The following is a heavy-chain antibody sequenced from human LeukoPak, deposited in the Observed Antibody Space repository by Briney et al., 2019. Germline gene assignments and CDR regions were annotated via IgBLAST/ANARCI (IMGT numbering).Heavy chain of an antibody. CDR1: GFTFSSYS. Sequence: PGGSLRLSCAASGFTFSSYSMNWVRQAPGKGLEWVSSISSSSSYIYYAESVKGRFTISRDNAKNSLYLQMNSLRAEDTAVYYCARKDIVLTHYFDYWGQGTLVTVSS. D-gene: IGHD2-8*01. CDR2: ISSSSSYI. J-gene: IGHJ4*02. V-gene: IGHV3-21*01. CDR3: ARKDIVLTHYFDY.